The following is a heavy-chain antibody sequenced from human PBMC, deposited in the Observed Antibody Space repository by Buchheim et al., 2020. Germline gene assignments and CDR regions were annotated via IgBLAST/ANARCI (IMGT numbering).Heavy chain of an antibody. CDR3: ARQGFSYGSSSEVWFAP. V-gene: IGHV5-51*01. D-gene: IGHD3-10*01. CDR2: IYPGDSDT. Sequence: EVRLVQSGAEVKKPGESLTISCKGSGYTFTSYWTAWVRQMPGKGLEWMGIIYPGDSDTIYSPSFQGQVTISADKSIRTAYPQWSSLKASDTAMYYCARQGFSYGSSSEVWFAPWGQGT. CDR1: GYTFTSYW. J-gene: IGHJ5*02.